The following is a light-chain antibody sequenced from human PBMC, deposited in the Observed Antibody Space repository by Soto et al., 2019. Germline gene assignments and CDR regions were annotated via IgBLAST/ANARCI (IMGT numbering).Light chain of an antibody. CDR2: LGS. V-gene: IGKV2-28*01. Sequence: IALTQSPLSLSVTPGEPASISCRSSQTLLHSNGYTYLNWYLQKPGQSPQLLIHLGSNRASGVPDRFSGSGSVTAFTLNLNRVQAEDVWVFYCMQGLRPMYTCGQGTKLEIK. CDR1: QTLLHSNGYTY. CDR3: MQGLRPMYT. J-gene: IGKJ2*01.